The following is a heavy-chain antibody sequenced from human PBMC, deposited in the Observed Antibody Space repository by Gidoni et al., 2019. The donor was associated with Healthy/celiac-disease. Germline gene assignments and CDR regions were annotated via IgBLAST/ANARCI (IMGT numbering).Heavy chain of an antibody. CDR1: GYTFTSYD. J-gene: IGHJ4*02. CDR3: ARGGVVVPDYYFDY. Sequence: QVQLVQSGAEVTKPGASVRVSCKASGYTFTSYDINWVRQATGQGLEWMGWMNPNSGNTGYAQKFQGRVTMTRNTSISTAYMELSSLRSEDTALYYCARGGVVVPDYYFDYWGQGTLVTVSS. D-gene: IGHD2-2*01. V-gene: IGHV1-8*01. CDR2: MNPNSGNT.